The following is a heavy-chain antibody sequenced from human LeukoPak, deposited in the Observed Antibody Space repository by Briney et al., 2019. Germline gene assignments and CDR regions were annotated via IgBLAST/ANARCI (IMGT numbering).Heavy chain of an antibody. Sequence: GGSLRLSCVVSGVTFSSHWMSWVRQAPGRGLEWVANIKQDGSERYYVDSVKGRFTISRDNAKNSVFLQMNSLRAEDTAVYYCARDPNLYSGTYDTYWGQGTLVTVSS. D-gene: IGHD1-26*01. V-gene: IGHV3-7*03. CDR1: GVTFSSHW. CDR2: IKQDGSER. CDR3: ARDPNLYSGTYDTY. J-gene: IGHJ4*02.